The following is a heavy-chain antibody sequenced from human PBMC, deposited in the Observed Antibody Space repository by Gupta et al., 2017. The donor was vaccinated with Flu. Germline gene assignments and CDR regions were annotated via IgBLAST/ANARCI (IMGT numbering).Heavy chain of an antibody. V-gene: IGHV1-2*02. CDR2: INTNTGGT. Sequence: QGQLLQSGPEMTKPGASVKVSCKASGYMFVAHYIHWVRQAPGKGLQWMGWINTNTGGTKYAQKFQGRVTMTRDTSTDTAYMDLSRLTPDDSAVYFCARDYKLATANTFDFCGQGTPVTVSS. CDR1: GYMFVAHY. J-gene: IGHJ4*02. CDR3: ARDYKLATANTFDF. D-gene: IGHD2-21*02.